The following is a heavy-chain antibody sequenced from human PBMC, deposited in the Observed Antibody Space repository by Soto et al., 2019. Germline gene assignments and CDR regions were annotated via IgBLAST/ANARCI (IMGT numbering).Heavy chain of an antibody. D-gene: IGHD6-13*01. Sequence: PSETLSLTCAVYGGSFIGYYWSWIRQPPGKGLEWIGEINHSGSTNYNPSLKSRVTISVDTSKNQFSLKLSSVTAADTAVYYCARAHSSTFDYWGQGTLVTVSS. CDR2: INHSGST. V-gene: IGHV4-34*01. J-gene: IGHJ4*02. CDR1: GGSFIGYY. CDR3: ARAHSSTFDY.